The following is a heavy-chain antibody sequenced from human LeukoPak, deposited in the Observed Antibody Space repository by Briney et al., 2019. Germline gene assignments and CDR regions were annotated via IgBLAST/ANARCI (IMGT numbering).Heavy chain of an antibody. CDR2: ISSSGSNI. V-gene: IGHV3-48*04. D-gene: IGHD4-11*01. CDR1: GFTFSSYS. Sequence: GGSLRLSCAASGFTFSSYSMNWVRQAPGKGLEWVSYISSSGSNIYYADSVKGRFTISRDNAKNSLYLQMNNLRAEDTAVYYCARGTTFQDWGQGTLVTVSS. J-gene: IGHJ1*01. CDR3: ARGTTFQD.